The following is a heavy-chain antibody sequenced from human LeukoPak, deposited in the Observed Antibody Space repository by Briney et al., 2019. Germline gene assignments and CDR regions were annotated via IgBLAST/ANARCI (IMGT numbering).Heavy chain of an antibody. CDR3: ARNRRGGYGDYELDY. D-gene: IGHD4-17*01. J-gene: IGHJ4*02. CDR2: ISSSSYI. V-gene: IGHV3-21*01. CDR1: GFTFSSYS. Sequence: GGSLRLSCAASGFTFSSYSMNWVRQAPGKGLEWVSSISSSSYIYYADSVKGRFTISRDNAKNSLYLQMNSLRAEDTAVYYCARNRRGGYGDYELDYWGQGTLVTVSS.